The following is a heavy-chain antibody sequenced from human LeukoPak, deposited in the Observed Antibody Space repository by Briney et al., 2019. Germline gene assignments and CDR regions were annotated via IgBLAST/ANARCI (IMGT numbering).Heavy chain of an antibody. Sequence: ASVTVSCKASGYTFTSYYMHWVRQAPGQGLEWMGIINPSGGSTSYAQKFQGRVTMTRDTSTSTVYMELSSLRSEDTAVYYCARANYYDSSGYSLYYFDYWGQGTLVTVS. CDR3: ARANYYDSSGYSLYYFDY. CDR2: INPSGGST. CDR1: GYTFTSYY. D-gene: IGHD3-22*01. V-gene: IGHV1-46*01. J-gene: IGHJ4*02.